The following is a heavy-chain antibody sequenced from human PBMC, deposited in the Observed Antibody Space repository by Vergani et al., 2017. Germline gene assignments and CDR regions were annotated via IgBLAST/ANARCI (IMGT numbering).Heavy chain of an antibody. D-gene: IGHD3-10*01. V-gene: IGHV4-61*01. CDR3: ARTGVAFDI. J-gene: IGHJ3*02. CDR1: GGSVSSGSYY. Sequence: QVQLQESGPGLVKPSETLSLTCTVSGGSVSSGSYYWSWIRQPPGKGLEWIGYIYYSGSTNYNPSLKSRVTISVDTSKNQFSLKLSSVTAADTAVYYCARTGVAFDIWGQGTMVTVSS. CDR2: IYYSGST.